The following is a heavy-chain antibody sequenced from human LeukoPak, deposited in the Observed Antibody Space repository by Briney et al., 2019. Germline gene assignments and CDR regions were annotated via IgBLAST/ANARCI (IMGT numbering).Heavy chain of an antibody. J-gene: IGHJ3*02. CDR2: MNPNSGNT. Sequence: ASVKVSCKASGYTFTSYDINWVRQATGQGLEWMGWMNPNSGNTGYAQKFQGRVTMTRDTSISTAYMELSRLRSDDTAVYYCASRCSSTSCPKEGAFDIWGQGTMVTVSS. V-gene: IGHV1-8*01. CDR3: ASRCSSTSCPKEGAFDI. D-gene: IGHD2-2*01. CDR1: GYTFTSYD.